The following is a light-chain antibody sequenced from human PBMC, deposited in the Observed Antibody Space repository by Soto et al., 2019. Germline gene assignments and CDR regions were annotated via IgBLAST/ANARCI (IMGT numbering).Light chain of an antibody. V-gene: IGKV3-20*01. Sequence: EIVLTQSPGTLSLSPGERATLSCRASQSVSSSYLAWYQQKPGQAPRLLIYGASSGATGIPDRFSGSGSGADFTLTISRLEPEDFAVYYCQQYDSSPWTFGQGTKVDI. CDR3: QQYDSSPWT. CDR2: GAS. CDR1: QSVSSSY. J-gene: IGKJ1*01.